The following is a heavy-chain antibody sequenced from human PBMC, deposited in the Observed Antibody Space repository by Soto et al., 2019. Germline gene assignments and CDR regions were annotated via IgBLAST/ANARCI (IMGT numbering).Heavy chain of an antibody. CDR3: ARQRANQIAAAGNFDY. V-gene: IGHV4-31*03. Sequence: QVQLQESGPGLVKPSQTLSLTCTVSGGSISSGGYYWSWIRQHPGKGLEWIGYIYYSGSTYYNPSLKSRVTISVDTSKNQFSLKLSSVTAADTAVYYCARQRANQIAAAGNFDYWGQGPLVTVSS. CDR2: IYYSGST. CDR1: GGSISSGGYY. D-gene: IGHD6-13*01. J-gene: IGHJ4*02.